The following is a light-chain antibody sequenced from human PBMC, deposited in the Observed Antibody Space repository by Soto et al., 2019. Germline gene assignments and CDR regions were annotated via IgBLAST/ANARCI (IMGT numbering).Light chain of an antibody. Sequence: QSALTQPASVSGSPGQSITISCTGTSSDIGAYNSVSWYQQHPGKAPKLMIYEVSNRPSGVSKRFSASKSGNTASLTISGLQAEDEADYYCSSRTTSNPYVFGTGTKVTVL. CDR1: SSDIGAYNS. J-gene: IGLJ1*01. CDR3: SSRTTSNPYV. V-gene: IGLV2-14*01. CDR2: EVS.